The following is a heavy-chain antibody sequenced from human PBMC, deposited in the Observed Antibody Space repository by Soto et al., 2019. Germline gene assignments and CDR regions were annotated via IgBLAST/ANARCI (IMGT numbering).Heavy chain of an antibody. CDR3: ARSDLAKTTVTPTYFDY. Sequence: QLLESGPGLVKPSETLSLTCTVSGGSISSSSYYWAWIRQPPGKGLEWIGSIHYSGNTYFNPSLKSRVTISVDTSKNQFSLKLSSVTAADTAVYYCARSDLAKTTVTPTYFDYWGQETLVTVSS. J-gene: IGHJ4*02. D-gene: IGHD4-17*01. CDR1: GGSISSSSYY. V-gene: IGHV4-39*01. CDR2: IHYSGNT.